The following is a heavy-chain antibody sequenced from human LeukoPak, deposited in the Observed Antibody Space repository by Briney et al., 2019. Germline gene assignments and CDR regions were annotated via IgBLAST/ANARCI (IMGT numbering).Heavy chain of an antibody. CDR1: GGSISSYY. Sequence: SETLSLTCTVSGGSISSYYWSWIRQPPGKGLEWIGYIYYSGSTNYNPSLKSRVTISVDMSKNQFSLKLSSVTAADTAVYYCARTYYDFWSGHRYYFDYWGQGTLVTVSS. D-gene: IGHD3-3*01. V-gene: IGHV4-59*01. J-gene: IGHJ4*02. CDR2: IYYSGST. CDR3: ARTYYDFWSGHRYYFDY.